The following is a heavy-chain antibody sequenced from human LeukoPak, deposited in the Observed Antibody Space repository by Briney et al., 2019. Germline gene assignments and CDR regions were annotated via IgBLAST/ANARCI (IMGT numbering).Heavy chain of an antibody. CDR3: ARANYGSGSYYIDY. Sequence: ASVKVSCKASGCTFTSYGISWVRQPPGQGLEWMGWISAYNGNTNYAQKLQGRVTMTTDTSTSTAYMELRSLRSDDTAVYYCARANYGSGSYYIDYWGQGTLVTVSS. V-gene: IGHV1-18*01. J-gene: IGHJ4*02. CDR2: ISAYNGNT. CDR1: GCTFTSYG. D-gene: IGHD3-10*01.